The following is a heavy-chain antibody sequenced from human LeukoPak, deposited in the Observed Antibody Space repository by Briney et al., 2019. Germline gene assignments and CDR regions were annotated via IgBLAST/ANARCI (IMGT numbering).Heavy chain of an antibody. CDR3: ARRYDYVWGSYRYRWTPYFDY. Sequence: SETLSLTCAVYGGSFSGYYWSWIRQPPGKGLEWIGEINHSGSTKYNTSLTSRVTISVDKSNNQFSLKLSSVTAADTAVYYCARRYDYVWGSYRYRWTPYFDYWGQGTLVTVSS. CDR2: INHSGST. CDR1: GGSFSGYY. V-gene: IGHV4-34*01. J-gene: IGHJ4*02. D-gene: IGHD3-16*02.